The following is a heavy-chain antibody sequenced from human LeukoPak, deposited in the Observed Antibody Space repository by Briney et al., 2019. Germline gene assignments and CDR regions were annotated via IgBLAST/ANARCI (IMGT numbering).Heavy chain of an antibody. CDR3: ARVVPALYPYYFDY. D-gene: IGHD5/OR15-5a*01. CDR1: DYSISSGYGYY. J-gene: IGHJ4*02. Sequence: SETLSLTCTVSDYSISSGYGYYWGWIRQPPGKGLEWIGNIYHSGITYYNHFNSSLKSRVTISIDTSKNQFSLRLTSVTAADTAVYYCARVVPALYPYYFDYWGQGTLVTVSS. V-gene: IGHV4-38-2*02. CDR2: IYHSGIT.